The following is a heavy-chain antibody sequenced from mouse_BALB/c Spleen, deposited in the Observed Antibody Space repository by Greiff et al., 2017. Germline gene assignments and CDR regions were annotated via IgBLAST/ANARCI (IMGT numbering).Heavy chain of an antibody. CDR2: ISSGGSYT. J-gene: IGHJ3*01. V-gene: IGHV5-9-4*01. Sequence: EVQGVESGGGLVKPGGSLKLSCAASGFTFSSYAMSWVRQSPEKRLEWVAEISSGGSYTYYPDTVTGRFTISRDNAKNTLYLEMSSLRSEDTAMYYCARGEWFAYWGQGTLVTVSA. CDR1: GFTFSSYA. CDR3: ARGEWFAY.